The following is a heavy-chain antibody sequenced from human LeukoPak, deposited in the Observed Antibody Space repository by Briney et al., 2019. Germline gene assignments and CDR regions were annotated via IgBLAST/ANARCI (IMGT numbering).Heavy chain of an antibody. J-gene: IGHJ4*02. CDR1: GFTFSSYA. D-gene: IGHD3-22*01. CDR2: ISYDGSNK. V-gene: IGHV3-30-3*01. CDR3: AKDLSTAWYYYDSSGYYPGY. Sequence: GGSLRLSCAASGFTFSSYAMHWVRQAPGKGLEWVAVISYDGSNKYYADSVKGRFTISRDNSKNTLYLQMNSLRAEDTAVYYCAKDLSTAWYYYDSSGYYPGYWGQGTLVTVSS.